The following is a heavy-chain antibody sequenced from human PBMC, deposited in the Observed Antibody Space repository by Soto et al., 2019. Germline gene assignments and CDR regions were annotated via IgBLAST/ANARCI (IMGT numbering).Heavy chain of an antibody. J-gene: IGHJ4*02. Sequence: SLRLSCSASGLNFAAYTMSWVRLTPGKGLEWVGFIRRIAYGGTTDYAASVKGRFTISRDDSRKIVYLQMSRLKIEDTAVYYCSRSLAIDFDYWGQGTLVTVSS. CDR3: SRSLAIDFDY. CDR1: GLNFAAYT. CDR2: IRRIAYGGTT. V-gene: IGHV3-49*04.